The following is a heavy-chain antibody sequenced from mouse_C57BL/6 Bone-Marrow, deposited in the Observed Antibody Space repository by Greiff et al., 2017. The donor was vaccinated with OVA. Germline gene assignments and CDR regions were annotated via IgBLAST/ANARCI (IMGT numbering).Heavy chain of an antibody. CDR2: ISDGGSYT. V-gene: IGHV5-4*01. CDR1: GFTFSSYA. D-gene: IGHD1-1*01. Sequence: DVQLVESGGGLVKPGGSLKLSCAASGFTFSSYAMSWVRQTPEKRLEWVATISDGGSYTYYPDNVKGRFTISRDNAKNNLYLQMSHLKSEDTAMYYCARDDTTVVAGDYWGQGTTLTVSS. J-gene: IGHJ2*01. CDR3: ARDDTTVVAGDY.